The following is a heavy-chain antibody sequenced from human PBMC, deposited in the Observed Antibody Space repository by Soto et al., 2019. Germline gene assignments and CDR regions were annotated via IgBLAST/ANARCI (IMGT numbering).Heavy chain of an antibody. CDR1: GFTFSSYS. D-gene: IGHD5-18*01. CDR2: ISSSSSTI. V-gene: IGHV3-48*01. CDR3: ARDQGYSYGPTDY. J-gene: IGHJ4*02. Sequence: EVQLVESGGGLVQPGGSLRLSCAASGFTFSSYSMNWVRQAPGKGLEWVSYISSSSSTIYYADSVKGRFTISRDNAKNSLYLQMNSLRVEDTAVYYCARDQGYSYGPTDYWGQGTLVTVSS.